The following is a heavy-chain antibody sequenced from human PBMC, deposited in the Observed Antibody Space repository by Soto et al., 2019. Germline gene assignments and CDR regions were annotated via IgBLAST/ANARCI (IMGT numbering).Heavy chain of an antibody. CDR3: AKDGIAVDIMGPNYYYYYGMDV. CDR2: ISYDGSNK. D-gene: IGHD6-19*01. CDR1: GFTFSSYG. Sequence: QVQLVESGGGVVQPGRSLRLSCAASGFTFSSYGMHWVRQAPGKGLEWVAVISYDGSNKYYADSVKGRFTISRDNSKNTLYLQMNRLRAEDTAVYYCAKDGIAVDIMGPNYYYYYGMDVWGQGTTVTVSS. J-gene: IGHJ6*02. V-gene: IGHV3-30*18.